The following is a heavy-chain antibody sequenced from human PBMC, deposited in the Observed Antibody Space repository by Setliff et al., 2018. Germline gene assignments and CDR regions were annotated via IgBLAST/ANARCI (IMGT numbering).Heavy chain of an antibody. CDR2: ISPYNGYI. V-gene: IGHV1-18*01. D-gene: IGHD2-2*01. J-gene: IGHJ3*02. CDR3: TRDTNIVVVPPHRTAFDI. CDR1: GYTFTSYG. Sequence: ASVKVSCKASGYTFTSYGISLVRQAPGQGLEWMGWISPYNGYIIYAHKFQGRVTMTTDTSTGTADMELRNLRSDDTAVYYCTRDTNIVVVPPHRTAFDIWGQGTMVTVSS.